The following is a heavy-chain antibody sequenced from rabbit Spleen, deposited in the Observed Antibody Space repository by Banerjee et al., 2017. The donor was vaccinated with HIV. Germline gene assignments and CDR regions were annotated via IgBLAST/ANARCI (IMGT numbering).Heavy chain of an antibody. J-gene: IGHJ4*01. CDR1: GFSFSSRYY. CDR2: IDAGSSGIT. CDR3: ARDGSGWGANFNL. Sequence: QSLEESGGDLVKPGASLTLTCTASGFSFSSRYYMSWVRQAPGKGLEWIACIDAGSSGITYYASWAKGRFTISKTSSTTVTLQMTSLTAADTATYFCARDGSGWGANFNLWGQGTLVTVS. V-gene: IGHV1S40*01. D-gene: IGHD4-1*01.